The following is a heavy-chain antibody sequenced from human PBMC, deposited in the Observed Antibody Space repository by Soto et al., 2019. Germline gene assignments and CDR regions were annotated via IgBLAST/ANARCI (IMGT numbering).Heavy chain of an antibody. J-gene: IGHJ6*02. CDR2: IYPGDSDT. D-gene: IGHD1-26*01. CDR3: ARHSFQVGATRANSYYYGMDV. Sequence: PGESLKISCKGSGYSFTSYWIGWVRQMPGKGLEWMGIIYPGDSDTRYSPSFQGQVTISADKSISTAYLQWSSLKASDTAMYYCARHSFQVGATRANSYYYGMDVWGQGTTVTVSS. V-gene: IGHV5-51*01. CDR1: GYSFTSYW.